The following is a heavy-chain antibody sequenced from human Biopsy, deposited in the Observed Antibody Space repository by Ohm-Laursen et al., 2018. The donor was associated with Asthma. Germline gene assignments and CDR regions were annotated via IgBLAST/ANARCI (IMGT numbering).Heavy chain of an antibody. D-gene: IGHD4-17*01. V-gene: IGHV1-24*01. CDR2: HDHEEGGT. J-gene: IGHJ4*02. CDR1: GYSLTDLS. Sequence: EASVKVSCKISGYSLTDLSMHWVRQAPGQGLEWMGGHDHEEGGTVNARRFQGIVTMTEDTSTDTAYMELSSLSSDDTAVYYCASDFPKDYVRYNFQFWGQGTLVTVSS. CDR3: ASDFPKDYVRYNFQF.